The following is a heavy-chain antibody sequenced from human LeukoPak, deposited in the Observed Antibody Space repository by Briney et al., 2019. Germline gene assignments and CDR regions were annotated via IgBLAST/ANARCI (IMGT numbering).Heavy chain of an antibody. Sequence: GGSLRLSCAASGFTFSSYAMSWVRQAPGKGLEWVSAISGSGGSTYYADSVKGRFTISRDNSKNTLYLQMNSLKASDTAMYYCARVLPLSDYAGVDYWGQGTLVTVSS. V-gene: IGHV3-23*01. J-gene: IGHJ4*02. D-gene: IGHD4-17*01. CDR2: ISGSGGST. CDR1: GFTFSSYA. CDR3: ARVLPLSDYAGVDY.